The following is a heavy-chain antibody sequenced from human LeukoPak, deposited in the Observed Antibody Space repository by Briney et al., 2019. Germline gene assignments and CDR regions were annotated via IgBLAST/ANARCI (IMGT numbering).Heavy chain of an antibody. Sequence: PGRSLRLSCVASGFTFSNYWMHWARQAPGKGLVWVSRIYSDGITTTYADSVKGRFTISRDNAKNTLYLQMNSLRVEDTAVYYCARVPGGATFDYWGQGTLVTVSS. J-gene: IGHJ4*02. V-gene: IGHV3-74*01. CDR3: ARVPGGATFDY. CDR2: IYSDGITT. D-gene: IGHD1-26*01. CDR1: GFTFSNYW.